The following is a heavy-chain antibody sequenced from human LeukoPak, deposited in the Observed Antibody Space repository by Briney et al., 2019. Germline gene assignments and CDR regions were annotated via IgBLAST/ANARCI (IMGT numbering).Heavy chain of an antibody. CDR3: ARDYHGSGSYYY. J-gene: IGHJ4*02. CDR2: INPNSGGT. D-gene: IGHD3-10*01. Sequence: ASVKVSCKASGDTFTGYYMHWGRQAPGQGLEGRGWINPNSGGTNYAQKFQGRVTMTRDTSISTAYMELSRLRSDDTAVYYCARDYHGSGSYYYWGQGTLVTVSS. CDR1: GDTFTGYY. V-gene: IGHV1-2*02.